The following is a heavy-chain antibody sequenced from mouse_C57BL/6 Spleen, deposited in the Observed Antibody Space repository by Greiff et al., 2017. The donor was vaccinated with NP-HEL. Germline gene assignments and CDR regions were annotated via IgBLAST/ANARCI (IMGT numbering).Heavy chain of an antibody. CDR3: ARSGITTVYYAMDY. Sequence: QVQLQQPGAELVRPGSSVKLSCKASGYTFTSYWMHWVKQRPIQGLEWIGNIDPSDSETHYNQKFKDKATLTVDKSSSTAYMQLSSLTSEDSAVYYGARSGITTVYYAMDYWGQGTSVTVSS. V-gene: IGHV1-52*01. CDR1: GYTFTSYW. D-gene: IGHD1-1*01. J-gene: IGHJ4*01. CDR2: IDPSDSET.